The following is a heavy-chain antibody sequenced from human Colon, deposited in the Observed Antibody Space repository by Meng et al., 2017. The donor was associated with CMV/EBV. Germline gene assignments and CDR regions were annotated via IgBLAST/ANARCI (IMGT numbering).Heavy chain of an antibody. J-gene: IGHJ5*02. CDR2: ISRSSSHI. Sequence: EVQLVESGGGVVKPGGSVRFSCTASGFTLSSYTMNWVRQAPGKGLEWVSSISRSSSHIYYADAVKGRFTITRDNANNSLYLQMNSLRAEDTAVYYCAGLVAAGTWRWIDPWGQGTLVTVSS. V-gene: IGHV3-21*06. D-gene: IGHD6-13*01. CDR1: GFTLSSYT. CDR3: AGLVAAGTWRWIDP.